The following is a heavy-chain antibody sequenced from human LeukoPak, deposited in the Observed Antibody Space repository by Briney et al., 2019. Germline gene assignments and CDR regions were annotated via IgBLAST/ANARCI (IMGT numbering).Heavy chain of an antibody. V-gene: IGHV1-3*04. CDR2: INTGNGNT. CDR3: ARDRPYNWKVYYYYYMDV. D-gene: IGHD1-1*01. Sequence: GASVTVSCKASGYTFTSYTMHWVRQAPGQRREWMGWINTGNGNTKYSQEFQGRVTITRDTSASTAYMELSRLRSDDTAVYYCARDRPYNWKVYYYYYMDVWGKGTTVTVSS. CDR1: GYTFTSYT. J-gene: IGHJ6*03.